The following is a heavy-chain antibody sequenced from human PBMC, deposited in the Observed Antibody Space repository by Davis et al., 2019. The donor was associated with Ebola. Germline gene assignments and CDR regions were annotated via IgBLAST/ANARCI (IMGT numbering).Heavy chain of an antibody. J-gene: IGHJ3*02. CDR2: IYYSGST. CDR1: GGSISSYY. D-gene: IGHD3-22*01. CDR3: ARAPSIGGYDDAFDI. V-gene: IGHV4-59*01. Sequence: SETLSLTCTVSGGSISSYYWSWIRQPPGKGLEWIGYIYYSGSTNYNPSLKSRVTISVDTSKNQFSLKLSSVTAADTAVYYCARAPSIGGYDDAFDIWGQGTMVTVSS.